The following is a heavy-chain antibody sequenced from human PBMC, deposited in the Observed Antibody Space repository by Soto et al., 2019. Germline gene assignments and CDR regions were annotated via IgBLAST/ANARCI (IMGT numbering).Heavy chain of an antibody. Sequence: GGSLRLSCAASGFTFSSYWMSWVRQAPGKGLEWVANIKQDGSEKYYVDSVKGRFTISRDNAKNSLYLQMNSLRAEDTAVYYCARDPGTYYCYGMDVWGQGTTVTVSS. J-gene: IGHJ6*02. V-gene: IGHV3-7*01. CDR1: GFTFSSYW. CDR2: IKQDGSEK. CDR3: ARDPGTYYCYGMDV.